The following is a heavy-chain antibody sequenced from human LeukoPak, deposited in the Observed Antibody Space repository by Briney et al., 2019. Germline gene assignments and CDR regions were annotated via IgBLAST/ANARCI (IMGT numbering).Heavy chain of an antibody. D-gene: IGHD5-12*01. Sequence: GGSLRLSCAASGFTFSSYSMNWVRQAPGKGLEWVSSISSSSSYIYYADSVKGRFTISRDNAKNSLYLQMNSLRAEDTAVYYCARAIREGSGYRSRYFDHWGQGTLITVSS. CDR1: GFTFSSYS. CDR3: ARAIREGSGYRSRYFDH. V-gene: IGHV3-21*04. J-gene: IGHJ4*02. CDR2: ISSSSSYI.